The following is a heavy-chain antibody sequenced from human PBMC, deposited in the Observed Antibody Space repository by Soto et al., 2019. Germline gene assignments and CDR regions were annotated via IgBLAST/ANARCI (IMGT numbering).Heavy chain of an antibody. CDR2: IYPGDSET. V-gene: IGHV5-51*01. Sequence: GESLKISCRGSGYSFINYWICWVRQMPGKGLEWMGIIYPGDSETKYSPSFQGQVTISADKSISTAYLQWSRLKASDTAMYYCARQGSYCDSKSFGYWGQGTLVTVSS. D-gene: IGHD3-22*01. J-gene: IGHJ4*02. CDR3: ARQGSYCDSKSFGY. CDR1: GYSFINYW.